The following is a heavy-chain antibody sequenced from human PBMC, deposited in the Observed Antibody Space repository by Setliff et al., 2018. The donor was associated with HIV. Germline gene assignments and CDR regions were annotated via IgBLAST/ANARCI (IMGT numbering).Heavy chain of an antibody. CDR3: VFGRGDGYFDY. Sequence: GSGPTLVNPTETLTVTCSISGVSFSSSGLYAGWIRQPPGKALEWLAVIYGDGTDFFRPSLKSRLPITKDASKNQVVLTMTNMDPADTATYYCVFGRGDGYFDYWGQGTLVTVSS. D-gene: IGHD3-10*01. CDR2: IYGDGTD. CDR1: GVSFSSSGLY. J-gene: IGHJ4*02. V-gene: IGHV2-5*02.